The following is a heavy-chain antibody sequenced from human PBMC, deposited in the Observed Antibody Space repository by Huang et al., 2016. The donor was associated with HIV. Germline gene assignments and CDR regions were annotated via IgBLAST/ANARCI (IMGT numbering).Heavy chain of an antibody. J-gene: IGHJ6*03. CDR3: ARHREGPVAYYSGWGSHLNYMDV. CDR1: GGSIRSSDYH. V-gene: IGHV4-39*01. D-gene: IGHD3-10*01. Sequence: QLLLQESGPGLVKPSEALALTCAVSGGSIRSSDYHWGWIRQPPGKGLGWIGDIYYKGSTHYSPSLKSRVTIAVDTSKNLFFLNLTSMTAADTAVYYCARHREGPVAYYSGWGSHLNYMDVWGRGRTVVVSS. CDR2: IYYKGST.